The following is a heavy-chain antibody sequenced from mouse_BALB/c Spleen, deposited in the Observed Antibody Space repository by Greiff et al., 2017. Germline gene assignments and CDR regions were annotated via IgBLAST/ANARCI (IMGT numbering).Heavy chain of an antibody. D-gene: IGHD2-3*01. J-gene: IGHJ4*01. CDR2: INPYNGDT. CDR1: GYSFTGYN. Sequence: VHLKQSGPELEKPGASVKISCKASGYSFTGYNMNWVKQSHGKSLEWIGRINPYNGDTFYNQKFKGKATLTVDKSSSTAHMELLSLTAEDSAVYYCGRVGDDGCVYAMDYWGQGTSVTVSS. CDR3: GRVGDDGCVYAMDY. V-gene: IGHV1-37*01.